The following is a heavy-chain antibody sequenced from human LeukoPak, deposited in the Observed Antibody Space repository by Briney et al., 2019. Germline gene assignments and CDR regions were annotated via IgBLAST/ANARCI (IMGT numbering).Heavy chain of an antibody. V-gene: IGHV4-59*01. CDR3: ARGRSYYYDNGWFDP. D-gene: IGHD3-22*01. J-gene: IGHJ5*02. CDR2: IYYSGST. CDR1: GGSISSYY. Sequence: PSETLSLTCTVSGGSISSYYWSCIRQPPGKGLEWIGYIYYSGSTNYNPSLKSRVTISVDTSKNQFSLKLSSVPAADTAVYYCARGRSYYYDNGWFDPWGQGTLVTVSS.